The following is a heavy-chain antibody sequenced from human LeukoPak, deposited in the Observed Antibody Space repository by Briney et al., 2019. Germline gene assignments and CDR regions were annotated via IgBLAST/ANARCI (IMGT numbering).Heavy chain of an antibody. CDR1: GYTFINYW. Sequence: GESLKISCKGSGYTFINYWIAWVRQMPGKGLEWMGIIYPGDSDTRYSPSFQGQVTISADKSISTAYLQWSSLKASDTAMYYCARHLTSGGYYFDYWGQGTLVTVSS. CDR3: ARHLTSGGYYFDY. CDR2: IYPGDSDT. J-gene: IGHJ4*02. D-gene: IGHD1-1*01. V-gene: IGHV5-51*01.